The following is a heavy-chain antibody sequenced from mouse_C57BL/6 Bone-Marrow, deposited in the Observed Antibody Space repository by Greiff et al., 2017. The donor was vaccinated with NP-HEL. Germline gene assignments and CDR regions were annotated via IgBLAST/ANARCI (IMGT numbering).Heavy chain of an antibody. V-gene: IGHV1-78*01. CDR3: ARARYYYGSLFAY. D-gene: IGHD1-1*01. CDR2: IYPRDGST. J-gene: IGHJ3*01. CDR1: GYTFTDHT. Sequence: VKLMESDAELVKPGASVKISCKVSGYTFTDHTIHWMKQRPEQGLEWIGYIYPRDGSTKYNEKFKGKATLTADKSSSTAYMQLNSLTSEDSAVYFCARARYYYGSLFAYWGQGTLVTVSA.